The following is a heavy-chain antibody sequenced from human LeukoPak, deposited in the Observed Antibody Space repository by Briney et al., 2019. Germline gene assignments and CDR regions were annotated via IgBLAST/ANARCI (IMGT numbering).Heavy chain of an antibody. CDR1: GGSISNYY. CDR2: IHYSGGT. J-gene: IGHJ3*02. Sequence: SETLSLTRTVSGGSISNYYWSWIRQSPGKGLEWIGYIHYSGGTKYNPSLKSRVIISVDMSMNQFSLKLSSVTAADTAVYYCAKHSVLTGSGYAFDIWGQGTAVTVSS. V-gene: IGHV4-59*08. CDR3: AKHSVLTGSGYAFDI. D-gene: IGHD3-9*01.